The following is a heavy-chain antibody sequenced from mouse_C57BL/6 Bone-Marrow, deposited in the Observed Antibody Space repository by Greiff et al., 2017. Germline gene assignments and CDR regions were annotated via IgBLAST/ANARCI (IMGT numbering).Heavy chain of an antibody. Sequence: VQLQQSGAELVRPGASVKLSCTASGFNIKDDYMHWVKQRPEQGLEWIGWIDPENGDTEYASKFQGKATITADTSSNTAYLQLSSLTSEDTSVYYCTTVDYHNYGGQGTTLTVSA. CDR2: IDPENGDT. D-gene: IGHD2-4*01. J-gene: IGHJ2*01. CDR3: TTVDYHNY. V-gene: IGHV14-4*01. CDR1: GFNIKDDY.